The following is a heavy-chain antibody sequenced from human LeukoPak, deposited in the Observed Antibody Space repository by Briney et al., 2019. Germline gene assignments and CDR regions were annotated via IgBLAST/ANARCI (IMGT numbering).Heavy chain of an antibody. CDR3: AGDFDY. CDR2: ISGSGGST. CDR1: GFTFSSYA. J-gene: IGHJ4*02. Sequence: GGSLRLSCAAYGFTFSSYAMSWVRQAPGKGLEWVSAISGSGGSTYYADSVKGRFTISRDNAKNSLYLQMNSLRSEDTAIFYCAGDFDYWGQGALVTVSS. V-gene: IGHV3-23*01.